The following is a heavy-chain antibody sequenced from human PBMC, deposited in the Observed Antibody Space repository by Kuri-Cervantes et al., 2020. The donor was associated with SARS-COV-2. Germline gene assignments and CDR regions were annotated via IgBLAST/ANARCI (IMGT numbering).Heavy chain of an antibody. Sequence: ASVKVSCKASGYTFTSYDINWVRQATGQGLEWMGWMNPNSGNTGYAQKFQGRVTITRNTSISTAYMELSSLRSEDTAVYYCARVPYSNYDWFDPWGQGTLVTVSS. J-gene: IGHJ5*02. CDR1: GYTFTSYD. V-gene: IGHV1-8*03. CDR2: MNPNSGNT. CDR3: ARVPYSNYDWFDP. D-gene: IGHD4-11*01.